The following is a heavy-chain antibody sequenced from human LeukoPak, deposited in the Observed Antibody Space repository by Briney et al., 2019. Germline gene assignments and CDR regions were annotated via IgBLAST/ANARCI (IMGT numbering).Heavy chain of an antibody. V-gene: IGHV3-9*01. CDR2: ISWNSGSI. J-gene: IGHJ3*02. CDR3: AKDIGYGDYYEAFDI. Sequence: GGSLRLSCAASGFTFDDYAMHWVRQAPGKGLEWVSGISWNSGSIGYADSVKGRFTISRDNAKNSLYLQMNSLRAEDTALYYCAKDIGYGDYYEAFDIWGQGTMVTVSS. CDR1: GFTFDDYA. D-gene: IGHD4-17*01.